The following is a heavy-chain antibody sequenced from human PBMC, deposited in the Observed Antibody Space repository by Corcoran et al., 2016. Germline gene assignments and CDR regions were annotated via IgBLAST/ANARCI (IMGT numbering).Heavy chain of an antibody. J-gene: IGHJ6*02. V-gene: IGHV1-69*01. CDR2: IIPIFGTA. D-gene: IGHD2-2*02. CDR3: ARSRIVVVPAAIHDYYYGMDV. CDR1: GGTFSSYA. Sequence: QVQLVQSGAEVKKPGSSVKVSCKASGGTFSSYAISWVRQAPGQGLEWMGGIIPIFGTANYAQKFQGRVTITADESRSTAYMELSSLRSEDTAVYYCARSRIVVVPAAIHDYYYGMDVCGQGTTVTVSS.